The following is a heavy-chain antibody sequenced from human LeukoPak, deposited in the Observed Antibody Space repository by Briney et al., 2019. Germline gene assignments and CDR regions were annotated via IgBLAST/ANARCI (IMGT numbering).Heavy chain of an antibody. Sequence: PGGSLRLSCAASGFTFSSYAMNWVRQAPGKGLEWVSGISWNSGSIGYADSVKGRFTISRDNAKNSLYLQMNSLRAEDTALYYCAKGEPGSRDGYNGPVGYWGQGTLVTVSS. V-gene: IGHV3-9*01. CDR1: GFTFSSYA. CDR2: ISWNSGSI. D-gene: IGHD5-24*01. CDR3: AKGEPGSRDGYNGPVGY. J-gene: IGHJ4*02.